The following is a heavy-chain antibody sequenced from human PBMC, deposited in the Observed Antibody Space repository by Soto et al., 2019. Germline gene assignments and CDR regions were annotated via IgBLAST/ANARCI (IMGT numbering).Heavy chain of an antibody. J-gene: IGHJ5*02. CDR2: IYYSGST. CDR3: ARRAYGFWSGYYTDNWFDP. Sequence: SETLSLTCTVSGGSISSSSYYWGWIRQPPGKGLEWIGSIYYSGSTYYNPSLKSRVTISVDTSKNQFSLKLSSVTAADTAVYYCARRAYGFWSGYYTDNWFDPWGQGTLVTVSS. V-gene: IGHV4-39*01. D-gene: IGHD3-3*01. CDR1: GGSISSSSYY.